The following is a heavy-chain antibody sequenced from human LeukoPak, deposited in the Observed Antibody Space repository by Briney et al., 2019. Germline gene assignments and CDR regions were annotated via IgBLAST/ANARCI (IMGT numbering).Heavy chain of an antibody. D-gene: IGHD1-14*01. CDR2: IRYDGGNK. V-gene: IGHV3-30*02. CDR1: GFTFSSYD. CDR3: ATATAYLL. J-gene: IGHJ4*02. Sequence: GGSLRLSCAASGFTFSSYDMHWVRQAPGKGLEWLAFIRYDGGNKYYAHSVKGRFTISRDNSKNTLYLQMNSLTAEDTAVYYCATATAYLLWGQGTLATVSS.